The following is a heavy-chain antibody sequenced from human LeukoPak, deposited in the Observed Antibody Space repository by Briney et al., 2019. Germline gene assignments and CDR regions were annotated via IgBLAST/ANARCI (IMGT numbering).Heavy chain of an antibody. CDR2: ISTYKGNR. V-gene: IGHV1-18*01. J-gene: IGHJ4*02. CDR3: YIAALHFDY. D-gene: IGHD4-11*01. Sequence: ASVKVSCKASGYTFTSFGISWLRQAPGQGPEYMGWISTYKGNRNYAQNVQGRVSMATDTATTTAYLELRSLRSDDTAVYYCYIAALHFDYWGQGTLVTVSS. CDR1: GYTFTSFG.